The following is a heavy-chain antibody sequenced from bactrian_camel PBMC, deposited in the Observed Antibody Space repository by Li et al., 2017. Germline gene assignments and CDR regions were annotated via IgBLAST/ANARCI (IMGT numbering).Heavy chain of an antibody. J-gene: IGHJ4*01. CDR3: AADLSGRWGSCSSTWSEYDY. CDR1: GRIQSGAC. V-gene: IGHV3S53*01. CDR2: IDSDGET. D-gene: IGHD5*01. Sequence: HVQLVESGGGSVQAGGSLRLSCAVPGRIQSGACMGWSRQVSGKEREGVASIDSDGETTYADSVKGRFTISKDNAKNTLYLQMDSLKPEDTAMYYCAADLSGRWGSCSSTWSEYDYWGQGTQVTVS.